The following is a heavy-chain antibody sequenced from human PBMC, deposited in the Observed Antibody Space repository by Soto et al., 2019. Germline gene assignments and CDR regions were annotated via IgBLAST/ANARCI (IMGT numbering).Heavy chain of an antibody. CDR1: GDSVSSNSAA. CDR3: ARDRWYSSRSLYYYGMDV. J-gene: IGHJ6*02. D-gene: IGHD6-13*01. Sequence: SQTLSLTCAISGDSVSSNSAAWNWIRQSPSRGLEWLGRTYSRSKWYNDYAVSVKSRITINPDTSKNQFSLQLNSVTPEDTAVYYCARDRWYSSRSLYYYGMDVWGQGTTVTVSS. CDR2: TYSRSKWYN. V-gene: IGHV6-1*01.